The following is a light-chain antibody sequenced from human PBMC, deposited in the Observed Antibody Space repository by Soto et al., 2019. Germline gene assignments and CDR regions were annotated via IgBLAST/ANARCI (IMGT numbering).Light chain of an antibody. Sequence: DIQMTQSPSSVSASVGDRVTITCRASQSISYWLAWYQQKPGKAPKLLIYDASSLESGVPSRFSGSASGTDFTLTISSLQPDDFATYYCQQYKSYWTFGQGTKVDIK. CDR1: QSISYW. V-gene: IGKV1-5*01. CDR3: QQYKSYWT. CDR2: DAS. J-gene: IGKJ1*01.